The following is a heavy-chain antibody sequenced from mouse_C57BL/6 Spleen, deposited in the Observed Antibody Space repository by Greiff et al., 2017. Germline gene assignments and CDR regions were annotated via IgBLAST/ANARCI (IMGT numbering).Heavy chain of an antibody. V-gene: IGHV3-6*01. Sequence: EVKLLESGPGLVKPSQSLSLTCSVTGYSITSGYYWNWIRQFPGNKLEWMGYISYDGSNNYNPSLKNRISITRDKFKNQFFLKLNSVTTEDTATYYCARDKLGLAYWGQGTLVTVSA. CDR1: GYSITSGYY. J-gene: IGHJ3*01. CDR3: ARDKLGLAY. D-gene: IGHD4-1*01. CDR2: ISYDGSN.